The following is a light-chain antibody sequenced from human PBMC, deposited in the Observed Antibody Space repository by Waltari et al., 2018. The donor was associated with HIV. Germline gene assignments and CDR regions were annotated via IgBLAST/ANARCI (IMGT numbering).Light chain of an antibody. V-gene: IGLV3-19*01. CDR2: NQN. J-gene: IGLJ1*01. Sequence: SSELTQDPAVSVALGQTVRITCQGDSLRRYYASWYQQKPGQAPVLVIYNQNHRPSGIPDRFSGSSSGNTASLTITGAQAEDEADYYCNSRDSSGYHFVFGTGTTVTVL. CDR3: NSRDSSGYHFV. CDR1: SLRRYY.